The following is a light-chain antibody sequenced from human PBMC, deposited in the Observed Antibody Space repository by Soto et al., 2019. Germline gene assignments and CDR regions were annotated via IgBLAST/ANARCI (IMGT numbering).Light chain of an antibody. CDR1: QSVSSN. Sequence: IVVNKSPATLSLSPGERATLXCRASQSVSSNLAWYQQKPGHPPSLLIYAASNSATGTPARFSGSGSGTDFPPTISSLEPEDFARYCCPHYNNPFGSLGQGTKV. CDR3: PHYNNPFGS. J-gene: IGKJ1*01. CDR2: AAS. V-gene: IGKV3D-15*01.